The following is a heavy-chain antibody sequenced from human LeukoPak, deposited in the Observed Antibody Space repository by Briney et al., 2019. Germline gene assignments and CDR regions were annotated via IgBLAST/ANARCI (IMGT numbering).Heavy chain of an antibody. CDR1: GFTFSSYS. Sequence: PGGSLRLSCAASGFTFSSYSMNWVRQAPGKGLGWVSYISSSSSTIYYADSVKGRFTISRDNAKNTLYLQMNSLRAEDTAVYYCARDPDGYNYAFTFDYWGQGTLVTVSS. CDR3: ARDPDGYNYAFTFDY. V-gene: IGHV3-48*01. J-gene: IGHJ4*02. CDR2: ISSSSSTI. D-gene: IGHD5-24*01.